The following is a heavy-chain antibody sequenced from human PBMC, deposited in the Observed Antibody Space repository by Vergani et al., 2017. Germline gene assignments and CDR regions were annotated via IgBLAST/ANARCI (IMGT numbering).Heavy chain of an antibody. J-gene: IGHJ6*02. CDR2: ISSSSSYI. CDR1: GFTFSSYS. Sequence: EVQLVESGGGLVKPGGSLRLSCAASGFTFSSYSMNWVRRAPGKGLEGVSSISSSSSYIYYADSGKGRFTISRDNAKTSLLLQMNSLRAEDTAVYYCARDRYDFWSGYANYGMDVWGQGTTVTVSS. D-gene: IGHD3-3*01. CDR3: ARDRYDFWSGYANYGMDV. V-gene: IGHV3-21*01.